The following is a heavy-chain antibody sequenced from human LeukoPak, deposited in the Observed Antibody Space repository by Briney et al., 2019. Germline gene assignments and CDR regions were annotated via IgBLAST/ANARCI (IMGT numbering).Heavy chain of an antibody. D-gene: IGHD1-1*01. V-gene: IGHV4-39*01. CDR3: ARHLRGGWNGVDY. CDR2: ISKST. J-gene: IGHJ4*02. Sequence: SETLSLTCSVSGGSISSNTYYWGWIRQPPGKGLEWIGSISKSTYYNPSLKSRVTISVDTSKNQLSLKLNSVTAADTAVYYCARHLRGGWNGVDYWGQGTLVTVSS. CDR1: GGSISSNTYY.